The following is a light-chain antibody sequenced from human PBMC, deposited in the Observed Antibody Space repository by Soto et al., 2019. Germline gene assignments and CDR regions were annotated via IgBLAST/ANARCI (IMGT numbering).Light chain of an antibody. CDR3: RKHDICPHT. V-gene: IGKV3-15*01. CDR2: GAS. Sequence: EMVMTQSPATLSVSPGERATLSCRASQNLSRNLAWYQQQPGQAPRLLIYGASTSATGIPARFSGSGSCTDYSLTISSLQSEDFAVYYCRKHDICPHTFAPGTKLEIK. J-gene: IGKJ2*01. CDR1: QNLSRN.